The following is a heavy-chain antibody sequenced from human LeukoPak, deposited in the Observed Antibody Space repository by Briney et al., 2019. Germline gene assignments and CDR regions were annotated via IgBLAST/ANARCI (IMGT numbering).Heavy chain of an antibody. Sequence: PGGSLRLSCAASGLTFSGYAMSWVRQGPGKGLEWVSGISGSGDSTYYADSVKGRFTISRDNSKNTLYLQMNSLRAEDTAVYYCAKHYTTAVKYYFDYWGQGTLVTVSS. CDR3: AKHYTTAVKYYFDY. D-gene: IGHD1-1*01. V-gene: IGHV3-23*01. J-gene: IGHJ4*02. CDR2: ISGSGDST. CDR1: GLTFSGYA.